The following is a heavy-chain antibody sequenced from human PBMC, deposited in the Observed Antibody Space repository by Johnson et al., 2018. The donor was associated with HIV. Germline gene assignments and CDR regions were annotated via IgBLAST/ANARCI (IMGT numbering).Heavy chain of an antibody. CDR2: ISWNSGSI. CDR3: ARSRGWYGVAAFDI. D-gene: IGHD6-19*01. J-gene: IGHJ3*02. V-gene: IGHV3-9*01. Sequence: VQLVESGGGLVQPGRSLRLSCAASGFTFDDYAMHWVRQAPGKGLEWVSGISWNSGSIGYADSVRGRFTISRDNAKNSLYLQMNSLRAADTAVYYWARSRGWYGVAAFDIWGQGTMVTVSS. CDR1: GFTFDDYA.